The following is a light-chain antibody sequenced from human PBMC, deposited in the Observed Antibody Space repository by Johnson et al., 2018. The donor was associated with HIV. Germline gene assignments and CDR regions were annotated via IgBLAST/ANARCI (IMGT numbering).Light chain of an antibody. CDR2: ENN. J-gene: IGLJ1*01. V-gene: IGLV1-51*02. CDR1: SSNIGNNY. CDR3: GTWDDSLSALYV. Sequence: QSVLTQPPSVSAAPGQKVTISCYGSSSNIGNNYVSWYQQLPGTAPKLLIYENNKRPSGIPDRFSGSKSGTSATLGITGLQTGDEADYYCGTWDDSLSALYVFGTGTKVTVL.